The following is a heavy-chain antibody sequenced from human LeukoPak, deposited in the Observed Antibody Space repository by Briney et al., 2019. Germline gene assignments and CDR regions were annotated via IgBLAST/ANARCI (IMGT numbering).Heavy chain of an antibody. CDR2: ICYGGSAK. V-gene: IGHV3-33*01. J-gene: IGHJ4*02. CDR1: GFTFSSYG. D-gene: IGHD1-26*01. CDR3: ARDGASESGSYYVFDY. Sequence: GGSLRLSCAASGFTFSSYGMHWVRQAPGKGLEWVAVICYGGSAKYYADSVKGRFTISRDNSKNTLYLQMNSLRAEDTAVYYCARDGASESGSYYVFDYWGGGTLVTVSS.